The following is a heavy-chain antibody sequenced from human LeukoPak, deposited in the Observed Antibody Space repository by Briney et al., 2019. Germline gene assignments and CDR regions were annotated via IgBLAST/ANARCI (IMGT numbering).Heavy chain of an antibody. CDR2: IKQDGSEK. D-gene: IGHD3-16*01. Sequence: GGSLRLSCAASGFTFSSYWMSWVRQAPGKGLEWVANIKQDGSEKYYVDSVKGRFTISRDNAKNSPYLQMNSLRAEDTVVYYCVGGPARIRYWGQGTLVTVSS. V-gene: IGHV3-7*03. CDR3: VGGPARIRY. CDR1: GFTFSSYW. J-gene: IGHJ4*02.